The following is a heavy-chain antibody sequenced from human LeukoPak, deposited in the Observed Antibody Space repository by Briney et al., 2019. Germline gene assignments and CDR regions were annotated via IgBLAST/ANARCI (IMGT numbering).Heavy chain of an antibody. CDR2: ISYDGSNK. V-gene: IGHV3-30*18. CDR3: AKVYYDSNNWFDP. D-gene: IGHD3-22*01. CDR1: GFTFSSYG. Sequence: PGGSLRLSCAASGFTFSSYGMHWVRQAPGKGLEWVAVISYDGSNKYYADSVKGRFTISRDNSKNTLYLQMNSLRAEDTAVYYCAKVYYDSNNWFDPWGQGTLVTVSS. J-gene: IGHJ5*02.